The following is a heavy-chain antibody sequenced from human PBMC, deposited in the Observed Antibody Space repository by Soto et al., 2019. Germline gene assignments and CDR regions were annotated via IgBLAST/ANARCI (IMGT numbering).Heavy chain of an antibody. CDR2: IIPIFGTA. J-gene: IGHJ4*02. CDR1: GGTFSTSA. CDR3: ARVSSSGWFYFEY. V-gene: IGHV1-69*06. D-gene: IGHD6-19*01. Sequence: QVQLVQSGAEVKKPGSSVKVSCKASGGTFSTSAISWVRQAPGQGLDWMGGIIPIFGTANYAQKFQGRVTITADKYTSTAYIELSSLSTGDTAVYYCARVSSSGWFYFEYWGQGTRVTVSS.